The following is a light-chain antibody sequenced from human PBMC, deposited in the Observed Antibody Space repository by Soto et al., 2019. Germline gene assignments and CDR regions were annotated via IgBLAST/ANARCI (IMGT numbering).Light chain of an antibody. CDR2: DAS. CDR1: HSVSSY. CDR3: QQYGSSPRT. Sequence: EIVLTQSPSTLSFSPCERATRSFMASHSVSSYLAWYQQKPGQAPRLLIYDASNRATGIPDRFSGSGSGTDFTLTITRLEPEDFAVYYCQQYGSSPRTFGQGTRLEIK. J-gene: IGKJ5*01. V-gene: IGKV3-20*01.